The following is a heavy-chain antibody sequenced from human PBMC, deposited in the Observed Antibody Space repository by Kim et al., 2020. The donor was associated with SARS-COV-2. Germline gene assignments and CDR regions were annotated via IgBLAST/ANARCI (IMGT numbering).Heavy chain of an antibody. CDR3: ARGGGWPFDY. J-gene: IGHJ4*02. D-gene: IGHD6-19*01. Sequence: DKYHVDSVKGRLTITRDNAKTSLYLQMDSLRVEDTAVYYCARGGGWPFDYWGQGTLVTVSS. CDR2: DK. V-gene: IGHV3-7*01.